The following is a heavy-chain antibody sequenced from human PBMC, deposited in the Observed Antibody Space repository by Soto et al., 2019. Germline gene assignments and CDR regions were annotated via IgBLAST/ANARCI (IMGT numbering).Heavy chain of an antibody. CDR1: GGTFSSYA. V-gene: IGHV1-69*13. CDR2: IIPIFGTA. Sequence: SVKVSCKASGGTFSSYAISWVRQAPGQGLEWMGGIIPIFGTANYAQKFQGRVTITADESTSTAYMELSSLRSEDTAVYYCARGPYSGSTDWFDPWGQGTLVTVSS. D-gene: IGHD1-26*01. CDR3: ARGPYSGSTDWFDP. J-gene: IGHJ5*02.